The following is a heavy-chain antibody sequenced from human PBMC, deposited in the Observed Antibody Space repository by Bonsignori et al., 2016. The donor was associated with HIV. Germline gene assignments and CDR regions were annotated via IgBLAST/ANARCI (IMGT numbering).Heavy chain of an antibody. CDR2: VSHRGST. J-gene: IGHJ6*03. CDR3: ARQDAAAASWPGEYSYYMDV. V-gene: IGHV4-34*01. CDR1: GGSFSDYY. D-gene: IGHD6-13*01. Sequence: QVQLQQWGAGLLKPSETLSLTCAVYGGSFSDYYWSWIRQPPREGAWSGLGKVSHRGSTNFNPSLKSRVIISLDTSKKQVSLKLSSVTAADTAVYYCARQDAAAASWPGEYSYYMDVWGQGTTVTVS.